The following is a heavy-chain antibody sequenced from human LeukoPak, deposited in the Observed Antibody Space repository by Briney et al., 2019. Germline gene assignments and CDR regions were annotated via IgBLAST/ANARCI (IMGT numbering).Heavy chain of an antibody. D-gene: IGHD2-2*01. J-gene: IGHJ4*02. Sequence: GGSLRLSCAASGFTFSSYGMSWVRQAPGKGLEWVSGISGSGGSTCYADSLKGRFTVSRDSSKNTLYLQMNSLRAEDTAVYYCAKGGKTCSSTSCYGFFDYWGQGTLVTVSS. CDR2: ISGSGGST. CDR3: AKGGKTCSSTSCYGFFDY. V-gene: IGHV3-23*01. CDR1: GFTFSSYG.